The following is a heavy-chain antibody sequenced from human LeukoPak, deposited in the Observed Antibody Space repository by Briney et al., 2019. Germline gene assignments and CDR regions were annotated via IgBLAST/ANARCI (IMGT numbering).Heavy chain of an antibody. CDR3: ARDGSQGSYGWSDP. CDR2: ISSSSSTI. D-gene: IGHD1-26*01. CDR1: GFTFSSYS. Sequence: GGSLRLSCAASGFTFSSYSMNWVRQAPGKGLEWVSYISSSSSTIYYADSVKGRFTISRDNAKNSLYLQMNSLRAEDTAVYYCARDGSQGSYGWSDPWGQGTLVTVSS. V-gene: IGHV3-48*01. J-gene: IGHJ5*02.